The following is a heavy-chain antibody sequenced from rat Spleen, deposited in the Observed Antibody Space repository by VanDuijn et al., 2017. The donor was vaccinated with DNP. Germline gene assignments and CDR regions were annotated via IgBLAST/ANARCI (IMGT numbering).Heavy chain of an antibody. J-gene: IGHJ1*01. V-gene: IGHV5-31*01. Sequence: EVQLVESGGDLVQPGRSLKLSCVVSGFTFNNYWMTWIRQVPGKGLEWVASITSSGGSTYYRDSVKGRFTISRDNTKSTLYLQMDSLRSEDTATYYCTTHTKYGWYFDLWGPGTMVIVSS. D-gene: IGHD1-9*01. CDR1: GFTFNNYW. CDR2: ITSSGGST. CDR3: TTHTKYGWYFDL.